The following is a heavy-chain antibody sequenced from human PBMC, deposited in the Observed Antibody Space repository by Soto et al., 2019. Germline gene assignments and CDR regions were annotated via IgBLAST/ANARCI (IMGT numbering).Heavy chain of an antibody. V-gene: IGHV3-23*01. CDR1: GFTFSSYA. Sequence: GGSMRLSCAASGFTFSSYAMSWVRQAPGKGLEWVSGIGGSGGNTYYADSVKGRFTISRDNSKNTLFLQMNSLRAEDTAEYYCARVVRYFDTPYGMDVWGQGTTVTVSS. D-gene: IGHD3-9*01. CDR2: IGGSGGNT. CDR3: ARVVRYFDTPYGMDV. J-gene: IGHJ6*02.